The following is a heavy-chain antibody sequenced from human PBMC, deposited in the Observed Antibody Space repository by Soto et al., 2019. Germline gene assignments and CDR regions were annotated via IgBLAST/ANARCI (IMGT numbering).Heavy chain of an antibody. CDR3: ARDCSSTSCYVAYYYYGMDV. D-gene: IGHD2-2*01. CDR2: ISAYNGNT. J-gene: IGHJ6*02. Sequence: GASVKVSCKASGYTFTSYGISWVRQAPGQGLEWMGWISAYNGNTNYAQKLQGRVTMTTDTSTSTAYMELRSLRSDDTAVYYCARDCSSTSCYVAYYYYGMDVWGQGTTVTVSS. V-gene: IGHV1-18*01. CDR1: GYTFTSYG.